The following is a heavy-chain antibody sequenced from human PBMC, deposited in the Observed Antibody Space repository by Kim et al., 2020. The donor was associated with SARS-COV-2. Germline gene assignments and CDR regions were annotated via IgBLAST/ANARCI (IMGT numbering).Heavy chain of an antibody. J-gene: IGHJ4*02. CDR3: ARVMTGWYGFYFDY. V-gene: IGHV4-59*01. Sequence: NPSLKSRVTRSVDTSTDQFSLKLSSVTAADTAVYYCARVMTGWYGFYFDYWGQGALVSASS. D-gene: IGHD6-19*01.